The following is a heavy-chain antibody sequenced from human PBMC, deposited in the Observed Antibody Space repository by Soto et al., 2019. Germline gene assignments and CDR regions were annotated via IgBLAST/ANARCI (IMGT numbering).Heavy chain of an antibody. J-gene: IGHJ5*01. CDR1: GGSFSGHS. CDR2: INHSGRV. Sequence: PSETLSLTCAFYGGSFSGHSWTWIRHSPEKGLEWIGDINHSGRVNYSPSLKSRVTISLDTSKNQFSLTLSAVTAADTAMYYCSTRAYDANGYYRFEPWGQGTLDTVSS. CDR3: STRAYDANGYYRFEP. V-gene: IGHV4-34*01. D-gene: IGHD3-22*01.